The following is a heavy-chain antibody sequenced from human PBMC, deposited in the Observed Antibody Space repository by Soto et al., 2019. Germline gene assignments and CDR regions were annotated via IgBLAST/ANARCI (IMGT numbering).Heavy chain of an antibody. Sequence: QVTLKEYGPVLVKPTEPLTLTCTVSVFSLINASLGWSWLRHPPGKALEWLAHIFSNDENSYSTSLKSRPTIPKDTSKSQVGLTMTNMDPVDTATYYCVALDGSGSYYLDYWGEGTLVTVSS. J-gene: IGHJ4*02. CDR3: VALDGSGSYYLDY. CDR2: IFSNDEN. V-gene: IGHV2-26*01. CDR1: VFSLINASLG. D-gene: IGHD3-10*01.